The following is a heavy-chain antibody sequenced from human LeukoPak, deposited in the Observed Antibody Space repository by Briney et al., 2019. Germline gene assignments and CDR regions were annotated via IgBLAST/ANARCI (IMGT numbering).Heavy chain of an antibody. J-gene: IGHJ4*02. D-gene: IGHD6-13*01. CDR2: ISSSSSYI. Sequence: GGSLRLSCAASGFTFSSYSMNWVRQAPGKGLEWVSSISSSSSYIYYADSLKGRFTISRDNAKNSLYLQTDSLRAEDTAVYYCAIHGGQQLVRDYFDYWGQGTLVTVPS. V-gene: IGHV3-21*04. CDR1: GFTFSSYS. CDR3: AIHGGQQLVRDYFDY.